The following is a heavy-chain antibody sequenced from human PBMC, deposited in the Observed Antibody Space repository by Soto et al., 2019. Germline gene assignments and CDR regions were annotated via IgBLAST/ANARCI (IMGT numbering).Heavy chain of an antibody. CDR3: AINSLYYYDSGGYHYYFDY. J-gene: IGHJ4*02. Sequence: QLQLQESGPGLVKPSETLSLTCTVSGGSISSSSYYWGWIRQPPGKGLEWIGSIYYSGSTYYNPSLKRRVTISVDTSKNQFSLKLSSVTAADTAVYYCAINSLYYYDSGGYHYYFDYWGQGTLVTVSS. CDR1: GGSISSSSYY. D-gene: IGHD3-22*01. CDR2: IYYSGST. V-gene: IGHV4-39*01.